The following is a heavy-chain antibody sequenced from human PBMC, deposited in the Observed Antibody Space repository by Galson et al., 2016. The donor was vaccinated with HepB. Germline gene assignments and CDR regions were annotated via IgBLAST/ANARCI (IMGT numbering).Heavy chain of an antibody. CDR3: ARETTVTTAV. CDR1: GFTFSVYP. CDR2: IDRDGNEK. V-gene: IGHV3-7*01. J-gene: IGHJ4*02. Sequence: SLRLSCAASGFTFSVYPMSWVRQAPGKGLEWVANIDRDGNEKKYVDSVKGRFSISRDNADNSVSRQMNSLRAEHTAVYYRARETTVTTAVWGQGTVVIVSS. D-gene: IGHD4-11*01.